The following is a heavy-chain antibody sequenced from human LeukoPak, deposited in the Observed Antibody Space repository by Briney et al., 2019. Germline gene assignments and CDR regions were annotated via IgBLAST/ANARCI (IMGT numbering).Heavy chain of an antibody. V-gene: IGHV3-23*01. Sequence: GGSLRLSCAASGFTFSSYAMNWVRQAPGKGLERVSFISGSGDTTYYAGSVKGRFTISRDSSKNTLYLQMNSLRAEDTAVYYCAKSRGESRGASNYWGQGTLVTVSS. J-gene: IGHJ4*02. CDR2: ISGSGDTT. D-gene: IGHD1-26*01. CDR1: GFTFSSYA. CDR3: AKSRGESRGASNY.